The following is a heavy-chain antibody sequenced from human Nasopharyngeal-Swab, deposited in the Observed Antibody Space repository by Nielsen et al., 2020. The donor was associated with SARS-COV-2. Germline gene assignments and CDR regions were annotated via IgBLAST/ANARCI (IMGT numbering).Heavy chain of an antibody. V-gene: IGHV3-30*18. CDR2: ISYDGNNK. J-gene: IGHJ4*02. Sequence: GESLKISCAASGFTFDDYAIHWVRQAPGKGLEWVAVISYDGNNKFYADSAKGRFTISRDNFKNTLYLQMNSLRADDTAVYYCAEGGYSSNWYSIGGYWGQGTLVTVSS. CDR1: GFTFDDYA. D-gene: IGHD6-13*01. CDR3: AEGGYSSNWYSIGGY.